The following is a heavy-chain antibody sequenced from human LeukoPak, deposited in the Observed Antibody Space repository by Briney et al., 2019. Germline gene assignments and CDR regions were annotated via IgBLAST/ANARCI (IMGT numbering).Heavy chain of an antibody. Sequence: SETLSLTCTVSGGSISSYYWSWIRQPPGKGLEWIGYIYYSGSTNYNPSLKSRVTISVDTSKNQFSLKLSSVTAADTAVYYCARAGYYDILTCYQYYFDYWGQGTLVTVSS. J-gene: IGHJ4*02. CDR1: GGSISSYY. CDR3: ARAGYYDILTCYQYYFDY. D-gene: IGHD3-9*01. CDR2: IYYSGST. V-gene: IGHV4-59*01.